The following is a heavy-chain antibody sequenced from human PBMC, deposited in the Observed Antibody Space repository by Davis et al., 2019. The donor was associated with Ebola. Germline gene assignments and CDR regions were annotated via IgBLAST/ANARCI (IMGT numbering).Heavy chain of an antibody. CDR2: LGTSADT. V-gene: IGHV3-23*01. D-gene: IGHD1-26*01. CDR1: GGSFSGYY. Sequence: ETLSLTCAVYGGSFSGYYWSWIRQPPGKGLEWVSTLGTSADTYYADSVKGRFTISRDNSKNTLYLQMNSLRVEDTAIYYCAKDTTNVWFDVWGQGTMVTVSS. CDR3: AKDTTNVWFDV. J-gene: IGHJ3*01.